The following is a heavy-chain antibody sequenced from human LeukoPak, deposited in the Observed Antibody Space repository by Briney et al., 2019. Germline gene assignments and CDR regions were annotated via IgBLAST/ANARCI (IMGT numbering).Heavy chain of an antibody. CDR2: IYYSGST. CDR3: ARGTIAAATTYNWFDP. CDR1: GGSISSSSYY. D-gene: IGHD6-13*01. V-gene: IGHV4-39*07. J-gene: IGHJ5*02. Sequence: SETLSLTCTVSGGSISSSSYYWGWIRQPPGKGLEWIGSIYYSGSTYYNPSLKSRVTISVDTSKNQFSLKLSSVTAADTAVYYCARGTIAAATTYNWFDPWGQGTQVTVSS.